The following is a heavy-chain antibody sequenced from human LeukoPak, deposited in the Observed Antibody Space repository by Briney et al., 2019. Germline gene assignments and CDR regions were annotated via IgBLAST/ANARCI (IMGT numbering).Heavy chain of an antibody. CDR1: GGSIGSYS. V-gene: IGHV4-4*07. J-gene: IGHJ6*03. Sequence: SETLSLTCTVSGGSIGSYSWNWIRQPAGKGLEWIGRLHTSGNNNYNPSLKSRVTMSVDPSKNQFSLKLNSVTAADTAVYYCARGNYYYYMDVWGKGTTVTVSS. CDR3: ARGNYYYYMDV. CDR2: LHTSGNN.